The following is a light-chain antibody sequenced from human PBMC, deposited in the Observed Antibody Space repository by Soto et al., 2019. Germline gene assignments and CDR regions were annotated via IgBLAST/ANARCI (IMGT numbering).Light chain of an antibody. J-gene: IGKJ2*01. V-gene: IGKV1-12*01. CDR3: QQANSLPYT. CDR1: RAIDIY. Sequence: DIQMTQSPSSVSASVGDRVTITCRASRAIDIYLAWYQQKPGKAPKLLIYAASTLQSGVPSRFRGSGSGTAFTLTMSSLQPEDFATYFCQQANSLPYTFGQGTKLEI. CDR2: AAS.